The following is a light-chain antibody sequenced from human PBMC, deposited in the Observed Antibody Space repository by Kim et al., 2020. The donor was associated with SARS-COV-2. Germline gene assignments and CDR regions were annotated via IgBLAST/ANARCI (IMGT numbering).Light chain of an antibody. V-gene: IGKV1-39*01. J-gene: IGKJ4*01. CDR2: AAS. CDR1: QSISSY. Sequence: ASVGDRVTITCRASQSISSYLNWYQQKPGKAPKLLIYAASSLQSGVPSRFSGSGSGTEFTLTISSLQPEDFATYYCQQSYRTPLTFGGGTKVDIK. CDR3: QQSYRTPLT.